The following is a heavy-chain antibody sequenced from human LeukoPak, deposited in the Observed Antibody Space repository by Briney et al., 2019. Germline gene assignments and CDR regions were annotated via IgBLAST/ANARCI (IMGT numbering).Heavy chain of an antibody. Sequence: PGGSLRLSCAASGFTFSSYAMSWVRQAPGKGLEWVSAISGSGGSTYYADSVKGRFTISRDNSKNTLYLQMNSLRAEDTAVYYCAKDGRDGTPIYGYYFDYWGQGTLVTVSS. D-gene: IGHD5-24*01. CDR1: GFTFSSYA. CDR3: AKDGRDGTPIYGYYFDY. CDR2: ISGSGGST. V-gene: IGHV3-23*01. J-gene: IGHJ4*02.